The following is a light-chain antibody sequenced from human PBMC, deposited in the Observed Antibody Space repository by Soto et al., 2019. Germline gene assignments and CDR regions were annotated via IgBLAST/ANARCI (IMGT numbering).Light chain of an antibody. CDR2: GAS. Sequence: EIVMTQSPASLSVSPGDGATLSCRASQSVASNVAWYQQKPGQGPRLLIHGASTRAVGVPARFSGSGSGTDFTLTISSLQSEDFAVYYCPQYHNWPPQYTFCQGTKLQIK. CDR1: QSVASN. J-gene: IGKJ2*01. CDR3: PQYHNWPPQYT. V-gene: IGKV3-15*01.